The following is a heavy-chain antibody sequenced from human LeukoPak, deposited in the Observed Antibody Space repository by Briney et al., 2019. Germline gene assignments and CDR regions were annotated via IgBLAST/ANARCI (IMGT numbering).Heavy chain of an antibody. CDR2: ISPNNGDI. CDR1: GYTFGSYG. Sequence: ASVEVSCKASGYTFGSYGVTWVRQAPGQGLEWMGWISPNNGDIVYAQKFQGRVTLTIETSTTTASMEVRSLRSDDTAMYYCARAPPGMTMGPGDYWGQGTLVIVSS. V-gene: IGHV1-18*01. D-gene: IGHD3-3*01. J-gene: IGHJ4*02. CDR3: ARAPPGMTMGPGDY.